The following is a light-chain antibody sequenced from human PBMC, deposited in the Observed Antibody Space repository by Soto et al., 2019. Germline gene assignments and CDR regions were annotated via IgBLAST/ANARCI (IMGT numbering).Light chain of an antibody. J-gene: IGKJ5*01. Sequence: EIVVAQSAATLSGSTGHRATLSCRASQSVTSNLAWYQQKPGQAPRLLVYGASTRATGIPARFSGSGSGTEFTLTISSLQSEDFAVYVCQQYNNWPPITFAQRTRLE. CDR3: QQYNNWPPIT. CDR1: QSVTSN. V-gene: IGKV3-15*01. CDR2: GAS.